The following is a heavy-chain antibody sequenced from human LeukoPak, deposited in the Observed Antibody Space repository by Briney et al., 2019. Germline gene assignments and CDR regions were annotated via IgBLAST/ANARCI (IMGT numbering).Heavy chain of an antibody. J-gene: IGHJ3*02. V-gene: IGHV1-69*13. Sequence: ASVKVSCKASGGTFISYAISWVRQAPGQGLEWMGGIIPIFGTANYAQKFQGRVTITADESTITAYMELSSLRSEDTAVYYCARPFSGPGAFDIWGQGTMVTVSS. CDR3: ARPFSGPGAFDI. CDR2: IIPIFGTA. CDR1: GGTFISYA. D-gene: IGHD6-19*01.